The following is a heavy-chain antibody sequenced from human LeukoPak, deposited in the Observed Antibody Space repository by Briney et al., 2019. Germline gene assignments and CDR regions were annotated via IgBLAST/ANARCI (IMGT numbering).Heavy chain of an antibody. V-gene: IGHV4-59*01. J-gene: IGHJ4*02. CDR2: IYYSRST. D-gene: IGHD3-22*01. CDR1: GGSISSYY. Sequence: SETLSLTCTVSGGSISSYYWSWIRQPPGKGLEWIGYIYYSRSTNYNPSLTSRVTISVDTSKNQFSLKLSSVTAADTAVYYCARMYYDSSGYYSLVDYWGQGALVTVSS. CDR3: ARMYYDSSGYYSLVDY.